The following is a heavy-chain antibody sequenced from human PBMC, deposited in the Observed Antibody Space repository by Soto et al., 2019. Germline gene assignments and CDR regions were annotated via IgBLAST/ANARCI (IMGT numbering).Heavy chain of an antibody. V-gene: IGHV1-8*01. J-gene: IGHJ6*03. CDR3: SRSEVGDYMDV. CDR1: ENTFTNYD. CDR2: LNPNNGNT. D-gene: IGHD3-3*01. Sequence: QAQLEQSGAEVKEPGASVKVSCKASENTFTNYDIIWVRQAPGQGLEWMGWLNPNNGNTGYAPKYRGRVTMTRDPSKRTAFMEMSSLRAEDTAVYYCSRSEVGDYMDVWGKGTTVTVS.